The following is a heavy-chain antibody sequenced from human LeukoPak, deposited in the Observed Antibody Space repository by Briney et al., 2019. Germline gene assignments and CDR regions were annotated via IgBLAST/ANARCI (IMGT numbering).Heavy chain of an antibody. CDR3: ERAPVAGRGNWFDP. J-gene: IGHJ5*02. CDR1: GYIFTGHY. Sequence: ASVKVSCKASGYIFTGHYMHGVRQAPGQGLEWMGWINPDTGGTNSAQKFQGRVTMTRDTSISTAYMELSSLRSDDTAVYYCERAPVAGRGNWFDPWGQGTLVTVSS. V-gene: IGHV1-2*02. D-gene: IGHD6-19*01. CDR2: INPDTGGT.